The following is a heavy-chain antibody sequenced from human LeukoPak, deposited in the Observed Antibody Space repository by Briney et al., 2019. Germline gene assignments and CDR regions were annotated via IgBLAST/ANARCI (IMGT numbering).Heavy chain of an antibody. V-gene: IGHV3-30*04. CDR2: ISFDGSNQ. D-gene: IGHD4-17*01. J-gene: IGHJ4*02. Sequence: GGSLRLSCAASGFTFSNYAMHWVRQAPGKGLEWVAVISFDGSNQYQADSVKGRFTISRDNSKNTLYLQMKSLRAEDTAVYYCARCESTTVTPDYWGQGALVTVSS. CDR3: ARCESTTVTPDY. CDR1: GFTFSNYA.